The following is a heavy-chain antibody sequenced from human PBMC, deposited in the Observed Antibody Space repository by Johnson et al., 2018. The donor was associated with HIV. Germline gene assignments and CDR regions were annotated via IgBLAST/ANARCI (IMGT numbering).Heavy chain of an antibody. Sequence: QVQLVESGGGVVQPGGSLRLSCAASGFTFSDYGMHWVRQAPGKGLEWVAFIRYDGSNKYYADSVQGRFIISRDNSKSTLYLQMNSLRAEDTAVYYCARVRTGRENAFDIWGQGTMVTVSS. D-gene: IGHD2-8*02. CDR3: ARVRTGRENAFDI. CDR1: GFTFSDYG. CDR2: IRYDGSNK. J-gene: IGHJ3*02. V-gene: IGHV3-30*02.